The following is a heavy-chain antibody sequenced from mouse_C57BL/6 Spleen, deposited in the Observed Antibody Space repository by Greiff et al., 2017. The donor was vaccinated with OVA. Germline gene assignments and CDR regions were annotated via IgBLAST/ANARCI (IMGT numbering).Heavy chain of an antibody. CDR2: IYPGSGST. CDR3: ERDYGIIYASYFDY. D-gene: IGHD1-1*01. J-gene: IGHJ2*01. CDR1: GYTFTSYW. Sequence: VQLQQPGAELVKPGASVKMSCKASGYTFTSYWITWVKQRPGQGLEWIGDIYPGSGSTNYNEKFKGKATLTVDTSSSTAYMQLRLLTSADSAVSYYERDYGIIYASYFDYWGQGTTLTVSS. V-gene: IGHV1-55*01.